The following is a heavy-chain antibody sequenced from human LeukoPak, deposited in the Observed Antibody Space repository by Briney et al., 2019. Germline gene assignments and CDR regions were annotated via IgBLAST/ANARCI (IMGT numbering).Heavy chain of an antibody. D-gene: IGHD4-17*01. CDR2: IIPIFGTA. Sequence: SVKVSCKASGGTFSSYAISWVRQAPGQGLEWMGRIIPIFGTANYAQKFQGKVTITTDESTSTAYMELSSLRSEDTAVYYCARDKDDYGDYYYYMDVWGKGTTVTVSS. V-gene: IGHV1-69*05. CDR3: ARDKDDYGDYYYYMDV. CDR1: GGTFSSYA. J-gene: IGHJ6*03.